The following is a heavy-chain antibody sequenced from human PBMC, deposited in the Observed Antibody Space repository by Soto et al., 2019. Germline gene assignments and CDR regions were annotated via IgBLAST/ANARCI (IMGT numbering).Heavy chain of an antibody. J-gene: IGHJ4*02. CDR2: ISGSGST. CDR3: AQRGHGTDNIYYT. D-gene: IGHD3-3*01. Sequence: EVQLLESGGGLVQPGGSLRHSCAASGFTFSSYVMNWVRQAPGKGLEWVSAISGSGSTYYADSEKGRLTISRDDSKNTLYLQMNSLRAEDTAVYHCAQRGHGTDNIYYTWGQGTLVTVSS. CDR1: GFTFSSYV. V-gene: IGHV3-23*01.